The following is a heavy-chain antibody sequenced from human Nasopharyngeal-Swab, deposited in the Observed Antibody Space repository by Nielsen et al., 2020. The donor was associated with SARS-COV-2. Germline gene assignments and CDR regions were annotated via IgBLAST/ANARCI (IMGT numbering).Heavy chain of an antibody. CDR2: ISASGGST. CDR3: AKDDVVRGDAFDI. Sequence: ETLSLTCAASGFTFNIYAMAWVRRTPGRGLQWVSGISASGGSTYYTDSVKGRFAVSRDNSRNTLYLQMHSLRVEDTALYYCAKDDVVRGDAFDIWGQGTMVTVSS. V-gene: IGHV3-23*01. D-gene: IGHD3-10*01. CDR1: GFTFNIYA. J-gene: IGHJ3*02.